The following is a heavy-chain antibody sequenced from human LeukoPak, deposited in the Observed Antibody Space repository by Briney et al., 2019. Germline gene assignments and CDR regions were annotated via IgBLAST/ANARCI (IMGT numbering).Heavy chain of an antibody. Sequence: GRSLRLSCAASGFTFSSYAMHWVRQAPGKGLEWVGIISFDGSDKYYADSVKGRFTISRDNSKNTLYLQMNSLRTEDTALYYCARDWRSVVPAAHFDYWGQGTLVTVSS. CDR2: ISFDGSDK. CDR3: ARDWRSVVPAAHFDY. V-gene: IGHV3-30-3*01. D-gene: IGHD2-2*01. CDR1: GFTFSSYA. J-gene: IGHJ4*02.